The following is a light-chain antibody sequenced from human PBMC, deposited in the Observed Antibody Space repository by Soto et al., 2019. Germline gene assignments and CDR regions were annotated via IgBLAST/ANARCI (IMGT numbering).Light chain of an antibody. Sequence: QSALTQPASVSESPGQSITISCTGTSSDVGGYYYVSWYQHHPGKAPKLMIYQVSNRPSGVSNRFSGSKSGNTASLTISGLQAEDEADYYCSSYTSSNAFYVFGTGTKGTVL. CDR2: QVS. J-gene: IGLJ1*01. V-gene: IGLV2-14*01. CDR1: SSDVGGYYY. CDR3: SSYTSSNAFYV.